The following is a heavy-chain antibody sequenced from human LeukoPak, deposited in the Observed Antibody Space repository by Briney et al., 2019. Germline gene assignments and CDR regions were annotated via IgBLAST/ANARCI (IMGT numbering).Heavy chain of an antibody. Sequence: ASVKVSCKASGYTFTTYGVTWVRRAPRQGLEWMGWISAYNGDTNYAQKFQDRFTMTTDTSTNTAYMELRSLRSDDTAVYYCARDHSSSCQLLDYWGQGTLVTVSS. CDR3: ARDHSSSCQLLDY. CDR2: ISAYNGDT. D-gene: IGHD6-13*01. V-gene: IGHV1-18*01. J-gene: IGHJ4*02. CDR1: GYTFTTYG.